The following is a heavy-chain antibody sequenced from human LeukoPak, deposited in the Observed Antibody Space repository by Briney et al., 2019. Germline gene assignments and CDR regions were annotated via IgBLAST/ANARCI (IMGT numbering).Heavy chain of an antibody. Sequence: GGSLRLSCAASGFTFSNYAMHWVRQAPGKGLEWVAVISYDGSNKYYADSVKGRFTISRDNSKNTLYLQMNSLRAEDTAVYYCARRTSSSGWYIFDYWGQGTLVTVSS. CDR2: ISYDGSNK. J-gene: IGHJ4*02. CDR3: ARRTSSSGWYIFDY. CDR1: GFTFSNYA. V-gene: IGHV3-30-3*01. D-gene: IGHD6-19*01.